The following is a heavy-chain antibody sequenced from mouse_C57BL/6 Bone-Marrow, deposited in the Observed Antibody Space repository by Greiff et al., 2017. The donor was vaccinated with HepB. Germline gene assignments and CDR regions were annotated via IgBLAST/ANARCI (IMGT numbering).Heavy chain of an antibody. D-gene: IGHD1-1*01. J-gene: IGHJ3*01. Sequence: QVQLKESGPELVKPGASVKISCKASGYAFSSSWMNWVKQRPGKGLEWIGRIYPGDGDTNYNGKFKGKATLTADKSSSTAYMQLSSLTSEDSAVYFCAREGPYYGRPWFAYWGQVTRVTVSA. CDR2: IYPGDGDT. V-gene: IGHV1-82*01. CDR3: AREGPYYGRPWFAY. CDR1: GYAFSSSW.